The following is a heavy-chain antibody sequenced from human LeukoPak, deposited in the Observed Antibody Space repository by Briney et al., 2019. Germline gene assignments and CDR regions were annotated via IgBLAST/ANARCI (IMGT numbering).Heavy chain of an antibody. J-gene: IGHJ4*02. Sequence: SETLSLTCAVSGASINDFYWTWIRQPPGKGLEWSGYVYYGGSTNYNPSLKSRVSMSVDTSKNQFSLTLTSVTVADTAFYYCARGGIRGYSAFDNLDFWGLGTHVTVSS. D-gene: IGHD5-12*01. CDR3: ARGGIRGYSAFDNLDF. CDR2: VYYGGST. V-gene: IGHV4-59*01. CDR1: GASINDFY.